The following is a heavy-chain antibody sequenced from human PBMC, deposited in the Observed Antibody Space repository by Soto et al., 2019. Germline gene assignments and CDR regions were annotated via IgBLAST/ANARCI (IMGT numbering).Heavy chain of an antibody. D-gene: IGHD4-17*01. J-gene: IGHJ3*02. V-gene: IGHV3-9*01. CDR1: GFTFDDYA. CDR3: AKGGYYGDYGSFDI. Sequence: GGSLRLSCAASGFTFDDYAMHWVRQAPGKGLEWVSGISWNSGSIVYADSVKGRFTISRDNAKNSLYLQMNSLRAEDTALYYCAKGGYYGDYGSFDIWGQGTMVTVSS. CDR2: ISWNSGSI.